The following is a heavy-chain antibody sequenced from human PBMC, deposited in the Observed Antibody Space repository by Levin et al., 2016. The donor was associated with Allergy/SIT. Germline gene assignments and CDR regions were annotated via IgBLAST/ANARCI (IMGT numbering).Heavy chain of an antibody. Sequence: SETLSLTCDVTGDSFSSGYWWNWVRQTPGKGLEWIGEVYHTGATNYNPSLKSRVSISIDKSKSQFSLRLTSVTAADTAIYYCARSTGQYSYGTTDTFHIWGQGTLVTVSS. CDR1: GDSFSSGYW. D-gene: IGHD5-18*01. CDR2: VYHTGAT. CDR3: ARSTGQYSYGTTDTFHI. V-gene: IGHV4-4*02. J-gene: IGHJ3*02.